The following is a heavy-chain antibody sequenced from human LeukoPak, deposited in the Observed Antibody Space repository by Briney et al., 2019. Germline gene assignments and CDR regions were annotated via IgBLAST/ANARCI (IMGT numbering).Heavy chain of an antibody. Sequence: RTGGSLRLSCAASGFTFSSYSMNWVSQAPGKWLEWVSSISSSSSYIYYADSMKGRLTISTDNAKNSLYLQMNSLRAEDTAVYYCARDPGDFDYWGQGTLVTVSS. V-gene: IGHV3-21*06. CDR3: ARDPGDFDY. J-gene: IGHJ4*02. CDR1: GFTFSSYS. CDR2: ISSSSSYI.